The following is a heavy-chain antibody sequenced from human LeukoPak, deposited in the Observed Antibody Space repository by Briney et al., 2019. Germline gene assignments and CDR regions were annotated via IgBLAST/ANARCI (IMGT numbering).Heavy chain of an antibody. CDR3: ARTTEGGYSYGYFYYYYMDV. CDR1: GDSISSGDYY. Sequence: SQTLSLTCTVSGDSISSGDYYWSWIRQPAGKGLEWIGRISSSGSTNYNPSLKSRVTISVDTSKNQFSLKLSSVTAADTAVYYCARTTEGGYSYGYFYYYYMDVWGKGTTVTISS. J-gene: IGHJ6*03. CDR2: ISSSGST. V-gene: IGHV4-61*02. D-gene: IGHD5-18*01.